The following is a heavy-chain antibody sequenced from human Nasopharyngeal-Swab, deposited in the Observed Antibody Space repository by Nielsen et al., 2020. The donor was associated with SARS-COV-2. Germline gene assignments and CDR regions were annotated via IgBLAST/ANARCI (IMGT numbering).Heavy chain of an antibody. Sequence: GESLKISCAASGFTFSSYWMSWVRQAPGKGLEWVANIKQDGSEKYYVDSVKGRFTISRDNAKNSLYLQMNSLRAEDTAVYYCARDRGSSSSIRPWGQGTLVTVSS. CDR3: ARDRGSSSSIRP. CDR1: GFTFSSYW. D-gene: IGHD6-6*01. J-gene: IGHJ5*02. CDR2: IKQDGSEK. V-gene: IGHV3-7*01.